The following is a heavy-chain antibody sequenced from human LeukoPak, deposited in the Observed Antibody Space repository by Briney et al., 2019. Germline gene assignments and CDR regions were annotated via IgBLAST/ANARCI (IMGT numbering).Heavy chain of an antibody. Sequence: SETLSLTCAVYGGSFSGYYWSWIRQPPGKGLDWIGEINHSGSTNYNPSLKSRVAISLDTSKNQFSLKLSSVTAADTAVYYCARGRQLLWFGTQGNYYYYMDVWGKGTTVTVSS. J-gene: IGHJ6*03. D-gene: IGHD3-10*01. V-gene: IGHV4-34*01. CDR2: INHSGST. CDR1: GGSFSGYY. CDR3: ARGRQLLWFGTQGNYYYYMDV.